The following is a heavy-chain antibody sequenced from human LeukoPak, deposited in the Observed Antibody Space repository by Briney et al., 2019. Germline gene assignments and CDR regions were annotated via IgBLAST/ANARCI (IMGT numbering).Heavy chain of an antibody. J-gene: IGHJ1*01. CDR1: GGSISSYY. Sequence: SETLSLTCTVSGGSISSYYWSWIRQPPGKGLEWIGYNYYSGSTNYNPSLKSRVTISVDTSKNQFSLKLSSVTAADTAVYYCARVGEDYYDSSGYYYGKGYFQHWGQGTLVTVSS. CDR2: NYYSGST. V-gene: IGHV4-59*01. CDR3: ARVGEDYYDSSGYYYGKGYFQH. D-gene: IGHD3-22*01.